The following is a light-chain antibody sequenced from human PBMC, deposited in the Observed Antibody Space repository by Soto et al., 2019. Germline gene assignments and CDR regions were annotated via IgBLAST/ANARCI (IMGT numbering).Light chain of an antibody. Sequence: DIQMTQSPSSLSASVGDRVTITCRASQSISSYLNWYQQKPGKAPKLLIYAASSLQSGLPSRFSGSGSGTDFTLTISSLQPEDFATYYCQQSYSTPLTFGPGTKVHIK. V-gene: IGKV1-39*01. CDR2: AAS. CDR1: QSISSY. CDR3: QQSYSTPLT. J-gene: IGKJ3*01.